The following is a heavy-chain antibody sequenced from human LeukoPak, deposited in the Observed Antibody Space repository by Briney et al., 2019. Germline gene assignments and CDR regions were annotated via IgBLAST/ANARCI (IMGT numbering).Heavy chain of an antibody. CDR1: GFTFSSYA. V-gene: IGHV3-23*01. CDR3: AKEYIVVVTATYDY. Sequence: PGGSLRLSCAASGFTFSSYAMSWVRQAPGKGLEWVSAISDSGGSTYYADSVKGRFTISRDNSKNTLYLQMNSLRAEDTAVYYCAKEYIVVVTATYDYWGQGTLVTVSS. CDR2: ISDSGGST. D-gene: IGHD2-21*02. J-gene: IGHJ4*02.